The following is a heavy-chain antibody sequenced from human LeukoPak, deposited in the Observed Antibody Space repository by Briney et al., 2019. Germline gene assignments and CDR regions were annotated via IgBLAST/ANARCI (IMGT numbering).Heavy chain of an antibody. CDR3: ARQGYGVTSQGAADY. D-gene: IGHD4-23*01. Sequence: GASVKVSCKSSGYTFTSYGIGWVRQAPGQGLEWMGWISAYNGNTNYAQNLQGRVTLTTDTSTSTAYMELRSLRSDDTAVYYCARQGYGVTSQGAADYWGQGTLVTVSS. CDR1: GYTFTSYG. CDR2: ISAYNGNT. V-gene: IGHV1-18*01. J-gene: IGHJ4*02.